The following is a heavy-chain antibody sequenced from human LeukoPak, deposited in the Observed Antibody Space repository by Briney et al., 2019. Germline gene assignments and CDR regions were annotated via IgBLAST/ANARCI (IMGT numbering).Heavy chain of an antibody. CDR3: AKALRGLDAFDI. CDR2: ISGSGGST. Sequence: GRSLRLSCAASGFTFSSYAMSWVRQAPGKGLEWVSAISGSGGSTYYADSVKGRFTISRDNSKNTLYLQMNSLRAEDTAVYYCAKALRGLDAFDIWGQGTMVTVSS. J-gene: IGHJ3*02. D-gene: IGHD4-17*01. CDR1: GFTFSSYA. V-gene: IGHV3-23*01.